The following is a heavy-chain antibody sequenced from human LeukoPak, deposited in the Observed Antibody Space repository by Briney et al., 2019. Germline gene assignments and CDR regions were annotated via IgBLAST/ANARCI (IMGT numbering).Heavy chain of an antibody. CDR3: ARASTTVPNLLDN. D-gene: IGHD4-17*01. CDR2: LSCDGSST. J-gene: IGHJ4*02. CDR1: GFTFSTCW. V-gene: IGHV3-74*03. Sequence: GGSLRLSCVASGFTFSTCWMHWVRQAPGRGLLCVSRLSCDGSSTAYADSLKGRFTLSRDNAKHTLYLQMNSLRAEDTAVYFCARASTTVPNLLDNWGQGTLVTVSS.